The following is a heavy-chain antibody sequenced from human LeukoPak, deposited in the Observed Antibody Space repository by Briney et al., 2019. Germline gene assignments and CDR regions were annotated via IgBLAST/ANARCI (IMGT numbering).Heavy chain of an antibody. CDR2: IKQDGSEK. J-gene: IGHJ6*03. CDR3: AKDGPVAAINYYYYYMDV. Sequence: PGGSLRLSCAASGFTFSSYWMSWVRQAPGKGLEWVANIKQDGSEKYYVDSVKGRFTISRDNAKNSLYLQMNSLRAEDTAVYYCAKDGPVAAINYYYYYMDVWGKGTTVTVSS. D-gene: IGHD6-19*01. CDR1: GFTFSSYW. V-gene: IGHV3-7*01.